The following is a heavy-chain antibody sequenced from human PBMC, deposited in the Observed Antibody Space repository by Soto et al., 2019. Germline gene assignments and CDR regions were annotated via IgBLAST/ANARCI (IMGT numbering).Heavy chain of an antibody. CDR2: IIPIFGTA. V-gene: IGHV1-69*01. J-gene: IGHJ5*02. D-gene: IGHD3-10*01. CDR3: ARDRPTYYYGSGASHNWFDP. Sequence: QVQLVQSGAEVKKPGSSVKVSCKASGGTFSSYAISWVRQAPGQGLEWMGGIIPIFGTANYAQKFQGRVTITAAESTSTAYMELSSLRSEDTAVYYCARDRPTYYYGSGASHNWFDPWGQGTLVTVSS. CDR1: GGTFSSYA.